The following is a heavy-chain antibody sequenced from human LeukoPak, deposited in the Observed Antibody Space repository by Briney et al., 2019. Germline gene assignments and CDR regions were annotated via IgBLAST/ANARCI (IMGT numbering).Heavy chain of an antibody. V-gene: IGHV3-7*01. CDR2: IKQDGSEK. CDR1: GFTFRSYW. Sequence: PGGSLRLSCAASGFTFRSYWMSWVRQAPGRGLGWVANIKQDGSEKYYVHSVKGRFTISRDNAKNSVYLQKVSLRGEDTAVYYCARESTRYCSGGSCYSSSSLDYWGQGTLVTVSS. J-gene: IGHJ4*02. D-gene: IGHD2-15*01. CDR3: ARESTRYCSGGSCYSSSSLDY.